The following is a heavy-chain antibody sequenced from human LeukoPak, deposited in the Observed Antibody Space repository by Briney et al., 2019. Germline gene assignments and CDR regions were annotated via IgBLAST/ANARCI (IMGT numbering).Heavy chain of an antibody. J-gene: IGHJ6*02. V-gene: IGHV3-23*01. D-gene: IGHD6-25*01. CDR2: ISESSGNT. CDR3: AKGLIPGRLRFGVDV. Sequence: GGSLRLSCAASGFTFSSYAMNWVRQAPGKGLEWVSGISESSGNTYYADSVKGRFTISRDNSKNTLYLQMSSLRAEDTAVYYCAKGLIPGRLRFGVDVWGQGTTVTVSS. CDR1: GFTFSSYA.